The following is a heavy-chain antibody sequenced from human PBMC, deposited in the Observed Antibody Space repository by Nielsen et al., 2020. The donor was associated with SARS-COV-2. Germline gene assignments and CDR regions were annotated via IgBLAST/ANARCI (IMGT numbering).Heavy chain of an antibody. CDR1: GGSISSSGYY. CDR3: ARVGHETRAAFDI. D-gene: IGHD1-26*01. Sequence: ETLSLTCTVSGGSISSSGYYWSWIRQPPGKGLEWIGYIYYSGSTNYNPSLKSRVTISLDTSKNQFSVKLTSVTAADTAVYYCARVGHETRAAFDIWGQGTMVTVSS. J-gene: IGHJ3*02. V-gene: IGHV4-61*08. CDR2: IYYSGST.